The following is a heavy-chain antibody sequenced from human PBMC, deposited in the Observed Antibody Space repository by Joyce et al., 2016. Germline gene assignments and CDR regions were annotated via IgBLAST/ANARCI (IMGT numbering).Heavy chain of an antibody. CDR2: ISASSGDT. J-gene: IGHJ3*01. CDR1: GYTFISYP. V-gene: IGHV1-18*01. Sequence: QVQLVQSGGEVKKPGASVKVSCKASGYTFISYPISWVRQATGQGLEWMGVISASSGDTKYAQKLQGRVTMTTDTSTNTAYMDLRRLRSDDTAVYYCAVGSIYRDAFDVWGQGTMVTVSS. D-gene: IGHD3-9*01. CDR3: AVGSIYRDAFDV.